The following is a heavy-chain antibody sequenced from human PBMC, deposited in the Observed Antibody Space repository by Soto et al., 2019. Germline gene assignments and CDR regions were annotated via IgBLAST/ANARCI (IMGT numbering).Heavy chain of an antibody. CDR2: IYYSGST. D-gene: IGHD3-16*01. V-gene: IGHV4-39*07. CDR3: ARESYTLGEARAFDI. Sequence: SETLSLTCTVSGGSISSSSYYWGWIRQPPGKGLEWIGNIYYSGSTYYNPSLKSRVTISVDTSKNQFSLKLSSVTAADTAVYYCARESYTLGEARAFDIWGQGTMVTVSS. CDR1: GGSISSSSYY. J-gene: IGHJ3*02.